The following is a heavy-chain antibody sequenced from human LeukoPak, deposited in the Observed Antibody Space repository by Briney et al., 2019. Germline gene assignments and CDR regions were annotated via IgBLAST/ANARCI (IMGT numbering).Heavy chain of an antibody. CDR2: ISSSGSTI. D-gene: IGHD4-17*01. CDR3: ARMTTVTSDAFDI. J-gene: IGHJ3*02. Sequence: GGSLRLSCAASGFTFSDYCMSWIRQAPGKGLEWVSYISSSGSTIYYADSVKGRFTISRDNAKNSLYLQVNSLRAEDTAVYYCARMTTVTSDAFDIWGQGTMVTVSS. CDR1: GFTFSDYC. V-gene: IGHV3-11*04.